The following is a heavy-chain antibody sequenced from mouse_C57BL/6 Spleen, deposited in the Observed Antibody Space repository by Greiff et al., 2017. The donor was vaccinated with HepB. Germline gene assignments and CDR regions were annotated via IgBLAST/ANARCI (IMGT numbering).Heavy chain of an antibody. CDR3: ARLTGSFAY. Sequence: VKLVESGPGLVAPSQSLSITCTVSGFSLTSYGVDWVRQSPGKGLEWLGVIWGVGSTNYNSALKSRLSISKDNSKSQVFLKMNSLQTDDTAMYYCARLTGSFAYWGQGTLVTVSA. D-gene: IGHD4-1*01. CDR1: GFSLTSYG. V-gene: IGHV2-6*01. CDR2: IWGVGST. J-gene: IGHJ3*01.